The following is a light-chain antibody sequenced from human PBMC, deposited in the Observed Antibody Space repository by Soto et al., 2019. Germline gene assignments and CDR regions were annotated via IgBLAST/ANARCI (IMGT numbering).Light chain of an antibody. J-gene: IGKJ4*01. Sequence: EIVMTQSPATLSVSPGERATLSCRASQSVSSNLAWYQQKPGQAPRLLIYGASTRATGIPARFSGSGSGTEFTLTISSLQSEDFAVYYCQQYNYWLSTFGGGTKVEIK. CDR2: GAS. V-gene: IGKV3-15*01. CDR1: QSVSSN. CDR3: QQYNYWLST.